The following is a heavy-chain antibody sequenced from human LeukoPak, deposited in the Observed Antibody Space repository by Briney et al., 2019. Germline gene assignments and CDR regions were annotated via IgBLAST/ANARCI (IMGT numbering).Heavy chain of an antibody. CDR3: ARFSSPGDYNYYGMDV. Sequence: PGGSLRLSCAASGFTFSSYAMSWVRQAPGKGLEWVSAISGSGGSTYYADSVKGRFTISRDNAKNSLYLQMNSLRAEDTAVYYCARFSSPGDYNYYGMDVWGQGTTVTVSS. D-gene: IGHD3-3*01. J-gene: IGHJ6*02. CDR2: ISGSGGST. CDR1: GFTFSSYA. V-gene: IGHV3-23*01.